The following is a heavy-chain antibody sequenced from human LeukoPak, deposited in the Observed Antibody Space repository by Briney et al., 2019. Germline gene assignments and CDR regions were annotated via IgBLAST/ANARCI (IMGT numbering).Heavy chain of an antibody. J-gene: IGHJ4*02. CDR2: IYYSGST. V-gene: IGHV4-59*01. Sequence: SETLSLTCTVSGGSTSSYYWSWIRQPPGKGLEWIGYIYYSGSTNYNPSLKSRVTISVDTSKNQFSLKLSSVTAADTAVYYCARVAAAAGDFDYWGQGTLVTVSS. D-gene: IGHD6-13*01. CDR3: ARVAAAAGDFDY. CDR1: GGSTSSYY.